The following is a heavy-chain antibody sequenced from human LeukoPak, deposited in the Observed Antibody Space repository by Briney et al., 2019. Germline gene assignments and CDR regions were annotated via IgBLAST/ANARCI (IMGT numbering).Heavy chain of an antibody. CDR1: GFTFSSYS. CDR3: VRICKGQCGVGATN. CDR2: ISSSSSYI. V-gene: IGHV3-21*01. J-gene: IGHJ4*02. D-gene: IGHD1-26*01. Sequence: GGSLRLSCAASGFTFSSYSMNWVRQAPGKGLEWVSSISSSSSYIYYADSVKGRFTISRDNAKNSLYLQMNSLRAEDTAVYYCVRICKGQCGVGATNWGQGTLVTVSS.